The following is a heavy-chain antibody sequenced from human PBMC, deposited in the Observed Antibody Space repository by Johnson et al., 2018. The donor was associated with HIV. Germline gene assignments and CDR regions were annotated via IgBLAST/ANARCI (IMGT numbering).Heavy chain of an antibody. D-gene: IGHD6-13*01. Sequence: VQLVESGGGVVQPGRSLRLFCAVSGFTFNTYTMHWVRQAPGKGLEWVAVISYDGGNKYYADSVKGRFTISRDNSKNTLYLQMNSLRVEDTAVYYCARDPLGSSWFEGDAFDMWGQGTLVTVSS. CDR1: GFTFNTYT. V-gene: IGHV3-30*04. CDR3: ARDPLGSSWFEGDAFDM. J-gene: IGHJ3*02. CDR2: ISYDGGNK.